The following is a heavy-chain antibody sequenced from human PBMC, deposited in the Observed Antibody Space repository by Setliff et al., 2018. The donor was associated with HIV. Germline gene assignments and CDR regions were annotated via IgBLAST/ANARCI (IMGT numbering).Heavy chain of an antibody. Sequence: ASVMVSCKASGYTFTNYYMHWVQQAPGRGLEWMGIINPSGGSTSYEQKFQGRVTMTRDTSTSTVYMELSSLRSEDTAVYYCARAGQWLFPDAFDIWGQGTMVTVSS. CDR2: INPSGGST. CDR3: ARAGQWLFPDAFDI. J-gene: IGHJ3*02. D-gene: IGHD6-19*01. V-gene: IGHV1-46*01. CDR1: GYTFTNYY.